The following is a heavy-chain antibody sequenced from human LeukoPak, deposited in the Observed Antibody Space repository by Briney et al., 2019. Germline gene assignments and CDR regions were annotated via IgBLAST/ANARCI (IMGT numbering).Heavy chain of an antibody. D-gene: IGHD6-13*01. CDR3: AREMAAGHYHDAFDI. V-gene: IGHV3-66*01. CDR1: GFTVSSNY. J-gene: IGHJ3*02. CDR2: IYSGGST. Sequence: TGGSLRLSCAASGFTVSSNYMSWVRQAPGKGLEWVSVIYSGGSTYYADSVKGRFTISRDNSKNTLYLQMNSLRAEDTAVYYCAREMAAGHYHDAFDIWGQGTMVTVSS.